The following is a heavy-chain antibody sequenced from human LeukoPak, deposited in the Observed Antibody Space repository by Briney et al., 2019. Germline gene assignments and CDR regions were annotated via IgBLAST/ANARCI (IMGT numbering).Heavy chain of an antibody. CDR2: INHSGST. V-gene: IGHV4-34*01. J-gene: IGHJ6*04. D-gene: IGHD3-10*01. CDR1: GGSFSGYY. CDR3: ARGSVLLWFGELSHGMDV. Sequence: SETLSLTCAVYGGSFSGYYWSWIRQPPGKGLEWIGEINHSGSTNYNPSLKSRVTISVDTPKNQFSLKLSSVTAADTAVYYCARGSVLLWFGELSHGMDVWGKGTTVTVSS.